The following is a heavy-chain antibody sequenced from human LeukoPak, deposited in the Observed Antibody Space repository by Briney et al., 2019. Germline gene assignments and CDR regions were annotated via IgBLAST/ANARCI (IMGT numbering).Heavy chain of an antibody. J-gene: IGHJ6*03. Sequence: GGSLRLSCAASGFSFNIHWMHWVRQAPGKGLVWVLRISNDGSSTIYAESVKGRFTISRDNANNKLYLQMNSLRGEDTAVYYCAREGELAGAYYMDVWGKGTTVTVSS. D-gene: IGHD3-10*01. CDR2: ISNDGSST. CDR3: AREGELAGAYYMDV. CDR1: GFSFNIHW. V-gene: IGHV3-74*01.